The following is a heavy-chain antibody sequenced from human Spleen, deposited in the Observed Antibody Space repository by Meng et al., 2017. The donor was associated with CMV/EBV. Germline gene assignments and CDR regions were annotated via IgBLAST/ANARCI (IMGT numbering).Heavy chain of an antibody. CDR2: INPSGGST. D-gene: IGHD2-2*02. J-gene: IGHJ6*02. CDR1: GYSLIEFS. Sequence: ASVKVSCKVSGYSLIEFSMHWVRQAPGQGLEWMGIINPSGGSTSYAQKFQGRVTMTRDTSTSTVYMELSSLRSEDTAVYYCARDRVVPAAIWASYYYYGMDVWGQGTTVTVSS. V-gene: IGHV1-46*01. CDR3: ARDRVVPAAIWASYYYYGMDV.